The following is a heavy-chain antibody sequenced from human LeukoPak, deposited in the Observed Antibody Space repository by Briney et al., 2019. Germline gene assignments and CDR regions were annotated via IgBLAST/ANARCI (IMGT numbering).Heavy chain of an antibody. J-gene: IGHJ2*01. CDR1: GYTFTSYG. Sequence: GASVKVSCKASGYTFTSYGISWVRQAPGQELEWMGWISAYNGNTNYAQKLQGRVTMTTDTSTSTAYMELSSLRSEDTAVYYCARANRRIPSWYSDLWGRGTLVTVSS. CDR2: ISAYNGNT. D-gene: IGHD1-14*01. CDR3: ARANRRIPSWYSDL. V-gene: IGHV1-18*01.